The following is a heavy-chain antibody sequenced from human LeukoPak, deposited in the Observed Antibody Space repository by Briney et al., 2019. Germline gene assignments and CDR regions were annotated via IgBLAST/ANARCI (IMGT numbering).Heavy chain of an antibody. CDR1: GGTVSSYA. Sequence: SVKVSCKASGGTVSSYAISWVRQAPGQGLEWMGGIIPIFGTANYAQKFQGRVTITADESTSTAYMELSSLRSEDTAVYYCARVGVDTAMVYYFDYWGQGTLVTVSS. CDR2: IIPIFGTA. D-gene: IGHD5-18*01. CDR3: ARVGVDTAMVYYFDY. J-gene: IGHJ4*02. V-gene: IGHV1-69*13.